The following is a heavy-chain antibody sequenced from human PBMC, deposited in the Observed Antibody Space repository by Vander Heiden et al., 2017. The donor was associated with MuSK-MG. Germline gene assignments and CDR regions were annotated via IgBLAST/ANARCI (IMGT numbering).Heavy chain of an antibody. V-gene: IGHV3-21*01. CDR2: ISSISSYI. J-gene: IGHJ4*02. CDR3: ATAKTAYYFDY. CDR1: GCTCSSYS. Sequence: EVQLVGSGGGLVKPGGSLRRHCAASGCTCSSYSMNWFRQAPGKGLKWFSSISSISSYIYNADSVKGRFTISRDNAKTSLYLQMNSLRAEDTAVYYCATAKTAYYFDYWGQGTLVTSPQ.